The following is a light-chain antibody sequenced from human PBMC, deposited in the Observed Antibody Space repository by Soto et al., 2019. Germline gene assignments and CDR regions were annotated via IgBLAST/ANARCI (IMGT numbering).Light chain of an antibody. CDR3: SSFTSKSTLI. CDR1: MRDIGAYNL. V-gene: IGLV2-14*03. Sequence: QSALTQPASVSGSPGQSITISCAGTMRDIGAYNLVSWYQQHPGKAPQLIIYEVRNRPSGISFRFSGSKSGNTASLTISGLQAEDEADYYCSSFTSKSTLIFGGGTKLTVL. CDR2: EVR. J-gene: IGLJ2*01.